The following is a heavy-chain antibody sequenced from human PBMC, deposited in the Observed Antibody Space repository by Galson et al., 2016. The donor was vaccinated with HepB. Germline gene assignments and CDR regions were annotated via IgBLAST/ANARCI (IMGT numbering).Heavy chain of an antibody. Sequence: SLRLSCAASGFTFSSYNMNWVRQAPGKGLEWVSYISSSSSTIYYADPVKGRFTISRDNAKNSLYLQMNSLRDEDTAVYYCARDGSGYLIRYYYYMDVWGKGTTVTVSS. CDR1: GFTFSSYN. D-gene: IGHD3-3*01. CDR2: ISSSSSTI. V-gene: IGHV3-48*02. CDR3: ARDGSGYLIRYYYYMDV. J-gene: IGHJ6*03.